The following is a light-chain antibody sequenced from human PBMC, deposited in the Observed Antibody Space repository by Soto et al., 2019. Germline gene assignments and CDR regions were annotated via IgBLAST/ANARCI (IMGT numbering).Light chain of an antibody. V-gene: IGKV3-20*01. CDR3: QQYGRSPGT. CDR1: QSVSSNK. Sequence: EIVLTQSPGTLSLSPGERVTLSCRASQSVSSNKLAWYQQKPGQAPRLLIYGASSRATGIPDRFSGSGSGTDSTLTISRLEADDFAVYCCQQYGRSPGTFGQGTKLEIK. J-gene: IGKJ2*01. CDR2: GAS.